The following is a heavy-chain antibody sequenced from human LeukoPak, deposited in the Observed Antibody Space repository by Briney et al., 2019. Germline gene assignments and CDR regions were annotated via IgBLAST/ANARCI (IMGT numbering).Heavy chain of an antibody. J-gene: IGHJ4*02. CDR1: GFTFSSYA. D-gene: IGHD5-12*01. CDR2: ISGSGGSK. V-gene: IGHV3-23*01. CDR3: ARGIVATGFDY. Sequence: GGSLRLSCAASGFTFSSYAMTWIRQAPGKGLEWVSSISGSGGSKYYADSVKGRFTISRDNSKDTLYLQMNSLRAEDTAVYYCARGIVATGFDYWGQGTLVTVSS.